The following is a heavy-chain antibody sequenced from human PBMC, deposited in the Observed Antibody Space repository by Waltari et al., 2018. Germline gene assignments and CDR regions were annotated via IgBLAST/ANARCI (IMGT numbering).Heavy chain of an antibody. D-gene: IGHD4-17*01. V-gene: IGHV1-69*05. Sequence: QVQLVQSGAEVKKPGSSVKVSCTASGGTFSSYAISWVRQAPGQGLEWMGGIIPIFGTANYAQKFQGRVTITTDESTSTAYMELSSLRSEDTAVYYCARSYGDYAPYYYYGMDVWGQGTTVTVSS. CDR2: IIPIFGTA. CDR1: GGTFSSYA. CDR3: ARSYGDYAPYYYYGMDV. J-gene: IGHJ6*02.